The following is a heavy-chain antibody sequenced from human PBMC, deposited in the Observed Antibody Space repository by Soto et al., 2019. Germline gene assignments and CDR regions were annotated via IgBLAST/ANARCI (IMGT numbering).Heavy chain of an antibody. CDR3: ARDPAPVWEPHAPTAH. J-gene: IGHJ4*02. D-gene: IGHD1-26*01. CDR1: GFTFYTYE. CDR2: ISSSGSTI. Sequence: PGGSLRLSCAASGFTFYTYEMNWVRQAPGKGLEWVSYISSSGSTIYYADSVKGRFTISRDNAKNSPYLQMNSLRAEDTAVYYCARDPAPVWEPHAPTAHWGQGTLVTVSS. V-gene: IGHV3-48*03.